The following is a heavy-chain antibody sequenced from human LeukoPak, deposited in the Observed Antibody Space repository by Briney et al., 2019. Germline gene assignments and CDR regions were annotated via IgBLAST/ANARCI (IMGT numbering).Heavy chain of an antibody. Sequence: ASVKVSCKASGYTFTSYYMHWVRQAPGQGLEWMGIINPSGGSTSYAQKFQSRVTMTRDTSTSTVYMELSSLRSEDTAAYYCATMSHDAFDIWGQGTMVTVSS. CDR2: INPSGGST. CDR3: ATMSHDAFDI. V-gene: IGHV1-46*01. D-gene: IGHD3-10*02. J-gene: IGHJ3*02. CDR1: GYTFTSYY.